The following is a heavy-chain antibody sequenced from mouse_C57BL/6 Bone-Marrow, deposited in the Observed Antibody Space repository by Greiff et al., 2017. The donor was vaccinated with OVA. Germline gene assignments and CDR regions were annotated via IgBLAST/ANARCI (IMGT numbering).Heavy chain of an antibody. Sequence: QVQLQQPGAELVKPGASVKVSCKASGYTFTSYWMHWVKQRPGQGLEWIGRIHPSDSDTTYTQTFKGKATLTVDKSSSTAYMQPSSLTSDNSAVYYCAIFLYYAYRWYLDVWGTGTTVTVSS. CDR1: GYTFTSYW. V-gene: IGHV1-74*01. CDR3: AIFLYYAYRWYLDV. J-gene: IGHJ1*03. CDR2: IHPSDSDT. D-gene: IGHD2-2*01.